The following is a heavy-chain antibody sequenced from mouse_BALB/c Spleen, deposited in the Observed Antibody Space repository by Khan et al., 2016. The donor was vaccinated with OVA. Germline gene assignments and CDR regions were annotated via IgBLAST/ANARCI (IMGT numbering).Heavy chain of an antibody. CDR2: IDPSDSET. CDR1: GYTFTSFW. D-gene: IGHD2-10*02. J-gene: IGHJ3*01. CDR3: ARGGYGTAFTY. V-gene: IGHV1-52*01. Sequence: QVQLKQSGAELVRPGASVKLSCKASGYTFTSFWMNWVTERPVQGLEWIGMIDPSDSETHYNQMFKDKATLTVDKSSSTAYMQLSGLTSAASAVYYCARGGYGTAFTYRGQGTVVTVAA.